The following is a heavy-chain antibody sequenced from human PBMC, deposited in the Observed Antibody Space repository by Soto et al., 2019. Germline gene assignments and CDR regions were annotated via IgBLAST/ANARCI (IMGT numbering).Heavy chain of an antibody. Sequence: GGSLRLCCEVSGFTLRRYRMTWVRQAPGKGLEWVANIRQDGLEKHYEDSVKGRFTISRDNAKSTLYLEMSSLRVEDTAVYYCSRGLASPAGYSFDYWGLGIPVTVSS. CDR1: GFTLRRYR. V-gene: IGHV3-7*01. CDR2: IRQDGLEK. D-gene: IGHD3-22*01. CDR3: SRGLASPAGYSFDY. J-gene: IGHJ4*02.